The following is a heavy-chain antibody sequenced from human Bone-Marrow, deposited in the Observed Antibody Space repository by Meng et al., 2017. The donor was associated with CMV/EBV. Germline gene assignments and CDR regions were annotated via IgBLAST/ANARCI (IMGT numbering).Heavy chain of an antibody. V-gene: IGHV1-46*01. J-gene: IGHJ4*02. CDR2: VNPSGGTT. CDR1: GYTFTGYY. CDR3: AREVNIATYSLRFMGY. D-gene: IGHD4-11*01. Sequence: ASVKVSCKASGYTFTGYYMHWVRQAPGQGLEWMGIVNPSGGTTSYAQKFQGRVTMTRDTSTSTVYMELSSLRSEDTAVYYCAREVNIATYSLRFMGYWGQGTRVTVSS.